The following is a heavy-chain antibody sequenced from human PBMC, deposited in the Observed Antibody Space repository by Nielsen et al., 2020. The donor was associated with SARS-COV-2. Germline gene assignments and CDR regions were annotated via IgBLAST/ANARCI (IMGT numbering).Heavy chain of an antibody. V-gene: IGHV3-23*01. J-gene: IGHJ4*02. D-gene: IGHD3-22*01. CDR2: IRGSGEKT. CDR1: GFTFTSHA. Sequence: GESLKISCAASGFTFTSHAMTWVRQAPAKGLEWVSGIRGSGEKTYYADSVKGRFTISRDNSKNTLYLQMKSLRAEDTAVYYCAREWEDYDSSGFDYWGQGTLVTVSS. CDR3: AREWEDYDSSGFDY.